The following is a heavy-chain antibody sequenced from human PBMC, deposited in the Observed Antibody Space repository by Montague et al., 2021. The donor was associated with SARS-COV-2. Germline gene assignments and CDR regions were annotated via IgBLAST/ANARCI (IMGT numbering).Heavy chain of an antibody. CDR2: INHNGST. Sequence: SETLSLTCAVYGGSFSGHYWSWIRQPPGKGLEWIGEINHNGSTNYNPSLKSRVTISVDTSKNQFSLKLSSVTAADTAVYYCARKEMKYSSIWSTGGNWFDPWGQGTLVTVSS. CDR1: GGSFSGHY. CDR3: ARKEMKYSSIWSTGGNWFDP. D-gene: IGHD6-13*01. V-gene: IGHV4-34*01. J-gene: IGHJ5*02.